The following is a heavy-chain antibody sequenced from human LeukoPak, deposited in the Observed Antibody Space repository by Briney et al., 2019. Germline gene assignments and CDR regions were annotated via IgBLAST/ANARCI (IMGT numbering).Heavy chain of an antibody. CDR1: GGSISSSY. CDR2: IYASGST. CDR3: AGDLSSSSWYGDCYFDL. V-gene: IGHV4-4*07. Sequence: SETLSLTCTVSGGSISSSYWSWIQQPAGKGLEGIGRIYASGSTNYNPSLKSRVTMSVDSSKNQFSLTLSSVTAAATAVYSCAGDLSSSSWYGDCYFDLWSGGTLVTFSS. D-gene: IGHD6-13*01. J-gene: IGHJ2*01.